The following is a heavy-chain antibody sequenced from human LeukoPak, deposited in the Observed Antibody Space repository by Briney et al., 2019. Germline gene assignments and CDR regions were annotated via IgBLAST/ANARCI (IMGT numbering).Heavy chain of an antibody. D-gene: IGHD6-6*01. CDR2: IHHRAGA. V-gene: IGHV4-34*01. CDR1: GGSFTDYY. CDR3: ARAYPLEYSSSPGEGWFDP. Sequence: SETLSLTCAVYGGSFTDYYWSWIRHLPGRGLEWIGEIHHRAGANYNPSLWGRVTISADTSKNQFSLKLSSVTAADTAVYYCARAYPLEYSSSPGEGWFDPWGQGTLVTVSS. J-gene: IGHJ5*02.